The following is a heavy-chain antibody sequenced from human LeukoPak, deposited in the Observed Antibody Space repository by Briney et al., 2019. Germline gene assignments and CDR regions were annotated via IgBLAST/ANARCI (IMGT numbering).Heavy chain of an antibody. CDR2: INTNTGNP. Sequence: ASVKVSCKASGYTFTSYAMNWVRQAPGQGLEWMGWINTNTGNPTYAQGFTGRFVFSLDTSVSTAYLQISSLKVEDTAVYYCARENDYGDYDWFDPWGQGTLVTVSS. CDR3: ARENDYGDYDWFDP. J-gene: IGHJ5*02. CDR1: GYTFTSYA. D-gene: IGHD4-17*01. V-gene: IGHV7-4-1*02.